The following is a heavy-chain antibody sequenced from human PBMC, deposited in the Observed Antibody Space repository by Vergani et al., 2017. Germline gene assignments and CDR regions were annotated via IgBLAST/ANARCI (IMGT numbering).Heavy chain of an antibody. V-gene: IGHV1-24*01. CDR3: QATKRISMVRGDDY. CDR2: FDPEDGET. CDR1: GYTLTELS. D-gene: IGHD3-10*01. J-gene: IGHJ4*02. Sequence: QVQLVQSGAEVKKPGASVKVSCKVSGYTLTELSMHWVRQAPGKGLQWMGGFDPEDGETIYAQKFQGRVTMTEDTSTDTAYMELSSLRSEDTGVYYCQATKRISMVRGDDYWGQGILVTVSS.